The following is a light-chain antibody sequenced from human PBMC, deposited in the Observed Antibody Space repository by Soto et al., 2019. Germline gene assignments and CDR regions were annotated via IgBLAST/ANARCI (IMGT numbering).Light chain of an antibody. Sequence: QSALTQPASVSGSPGQSITIFFSGTSTDIGGYNYVSWYQHHPGKAPKLIIYEDTYRPSGVSSRFSGSKSGNTASLTISGLQAEDEADYWCCSYTSGNTLHLVFGGGTKLTVL. CDR3: CSYTSGNTLHLV. CDR1: STDIGGYNY. V-gene: IGLV2-14*01. CDR2: EDT. J-gene: IGLJ2*01.